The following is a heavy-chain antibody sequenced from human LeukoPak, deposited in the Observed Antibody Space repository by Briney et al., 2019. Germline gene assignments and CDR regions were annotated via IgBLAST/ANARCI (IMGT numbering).Heavy chain of an antibody. CDR3: AREGLVAPNAFDV. Sequence: PGGSLRLSCAASGFTFSSYSMNWVRQAPGKGLEWVSSISSSSSYIYYADSVKGRFTISRDNAKNSLFLQMNSLRAEGTALYYCAREGLVAPNAFDVWGQGTMVTVSS. J-gene: IGHJ3*01. V-gene: IGHV3-21*01. CDR2: ISSSSSYI. D-gene: IGHD5-12*01. CDR1: GFTFSSYS.